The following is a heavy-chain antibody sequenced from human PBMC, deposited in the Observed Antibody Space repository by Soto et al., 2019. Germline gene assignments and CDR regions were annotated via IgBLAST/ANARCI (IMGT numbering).Heavy chain of an antibody. V-gene: IGHV3-33*03. Sequence: PGGSLRLSCAASGFNFSSYVMHWVRQAPGKGLEWVAVIWYDGGNKYYADSVKGRFTISRDNSKNTLYLQMNSLRAEDTAVYYCAKDPIVLMVYALGSWGQGTLVTVSS. CDR3: AKDPIVLMVYALGS. D-gene: IGHD2-8*01. CDR2: IWYDGGNK. CDR1: GFNFSSYV. J-gene: IGHJ1*01.